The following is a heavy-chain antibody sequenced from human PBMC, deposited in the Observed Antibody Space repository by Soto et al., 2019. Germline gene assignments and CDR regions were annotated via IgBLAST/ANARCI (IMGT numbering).Heavy chain of an antibody. CDR2: VYGSGRGI. Sequence: GSLRLSCSASGLPHSNFAMMWVRQAPGKGLECVSGVYGSGRGIEYADSVKGRFTISRDNSKNTLYLQMNSLRAEDTAVYYCARESRSSGYLLYYFAYWGQGTLVTVSS. V-gene: IGHV3-23*01. CDR3: ARESRSSGYLLYYFAY. J-gene: IGHJ4*02. D-gene: IGHD3-22*01. CDR1: GLPHSNFA.